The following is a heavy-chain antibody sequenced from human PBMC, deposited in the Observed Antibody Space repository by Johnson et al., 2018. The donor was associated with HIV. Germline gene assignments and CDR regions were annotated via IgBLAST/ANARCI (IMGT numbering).Heavy chain of an antibody. CDR3: ARGEDYGGNFGAFDI. V-gene: IGHV3-30*03. CDR2: ISYDGRNK. Sequence: QMQLVESGGGVVRPGRSLRLSCVASGFTFSSYGMHWVRQAPGKGLEWVAVISYDGRNKDYAESVRGRFTISRDNSKNTLYLQMNSLRDEDTAVYYCARGEDYGGNFGAFDIWGQGTMVTVSS. CDR1: GFTFSSYG. J-gene: IGHJ3*02. D-gene: IGHD4-23*01.